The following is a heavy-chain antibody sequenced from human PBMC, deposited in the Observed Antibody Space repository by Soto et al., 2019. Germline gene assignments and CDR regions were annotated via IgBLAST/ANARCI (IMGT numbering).Heavy chain of an antibody. CDR1: GYTFTSYG. CDR2: ISAYNGNT. Sequence: ASVKVSCKASGYTFTSYGISWVRQAPGQGLAWMGWISAYNGNTNYAQKLQGRVTMTTDTSTSTAYMELRSLRSDDTAVYYCARARSASVRGFGELLYPFDYWGQGTLVTVSS. J-gene: IGHJ4*02. D-gene: IGHD3-10*01. CDR3: ARARSASVRGFGELLYPFDY. V-gene: IGHV1-18*01.